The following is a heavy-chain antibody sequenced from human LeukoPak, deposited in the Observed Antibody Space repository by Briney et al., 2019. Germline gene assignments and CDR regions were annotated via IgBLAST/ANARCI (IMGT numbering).Heavy chain of an antibody. CDR3: AKDVGGTNFHYTDV. D-gene: IGHD1-26*01. CDR2: ISGSGEST. V-gene: IGHV3-23*01. CDR1: GFSFSSFA. Sequence: PGGSLRLSCAASGFSFSSFAMSWVRQAPGKGLEWVSAISGSGESTYYEDSVKGRFTISRDNSKNTVDVQMNSLRAKDTAVYYCAKDVGGTNFHYTDVWGKGTTVIVSS. J-gene: IGHJ6*03.